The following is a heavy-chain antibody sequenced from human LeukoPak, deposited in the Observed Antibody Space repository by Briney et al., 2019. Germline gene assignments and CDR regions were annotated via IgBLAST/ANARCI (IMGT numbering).Heavy chain of an antibody. Sequence: GGSLRLSCAASGFTFSSYAMSWVRQAPGKGLEWVSAISGSGGSTYYADSVKGRFTISRDNSKNTLYLQMNSLRAEDTAVYHCAKTVGATKTLFDYWGQGTLVTVSS. CDR1: GFTFSSYA. CDR3: AKTVGATKTLFDY. D-gene: IGHD1-26*01. V-gene: IGHV3-23*01. J-gene: IGHJ4*02. CDR2: ISGSGGST.